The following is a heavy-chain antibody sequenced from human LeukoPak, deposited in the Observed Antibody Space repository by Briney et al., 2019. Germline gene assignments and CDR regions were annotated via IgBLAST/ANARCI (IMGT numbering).Heavy chain of an antibody. D-gene: IGHD1-26*01. V-gene: IGHV4-4*02. CDR3: ARCGSYCVY. Sequence: KPGGSLRLSCAASGFTFRSYEMNWVRQPPGKGLEWIGEIYHSGSTNYNPSLKSRVTISVDTSKNQFSLKLSSVTAADTAVYYCARCGSYCVYWGQGTLVTVSS. CDR1: GFTFRSYEM. J-gene: IGHJ4*02. CDR2: IYHSGST.